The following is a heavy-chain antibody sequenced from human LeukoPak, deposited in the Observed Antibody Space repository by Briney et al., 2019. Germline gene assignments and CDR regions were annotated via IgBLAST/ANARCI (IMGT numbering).Heavy chain of an antibody. CDR2: LYGGATT. V-gene: IGHV3-53*01. J-gene: IGHJ4*02. Sequence: PGGSLRLSCAASGFIVSSNFMYWVRQAPGKGLEWVSVLYGGATTHYADSVKGRFTISRDDSENTVYLQMNSLTTEDTAVYFCATVPLGYCTHSTCYSPFDYWGQGTLVTVFS. D-gene: IGHD2-15*01. CDR3: ATVPLGYCTHSTCYSPFDY. CDR1: GFIVSSNF.